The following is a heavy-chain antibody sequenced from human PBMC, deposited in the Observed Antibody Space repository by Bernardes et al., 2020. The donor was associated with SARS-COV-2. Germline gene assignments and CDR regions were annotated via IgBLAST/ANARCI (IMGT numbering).Heavy chain of an antibody. CDR2: IYTSGST. Sequence: SETLSLTCTVSGGSISSYYWSWIRQPAGKGLEWIGRIYTSGSTNYNPSLKSRVTMSVDTSKNQFSLKLSSVTAADTAVYYCAREQGSSSLGGDLDYYYYYGMDVWGQGTTVAVSS. CDR1: GGSISSYY. J-gene: IGHJ6*02. D-gene: IGHD6-6*01. V-gene: IGHV4-4*07. CDR3: AREQGSSSLGGDLDYYYYYGMDV.